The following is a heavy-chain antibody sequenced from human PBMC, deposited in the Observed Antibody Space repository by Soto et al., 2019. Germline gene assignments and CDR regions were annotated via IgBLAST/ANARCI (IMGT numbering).Heavy chain of an antibody. Sequence: QVQLQESGPGLVKPSETLSLTCTVSGGSISSYYWSRIRQPPGKGLEWIGYIYYSGSTNYNPSLKSRVTISVDTSKNQFSLKLSSVTAADTAVYYCARESDGNFDYWGQGTLVTVSS. J-gene: IGHJ4*02. V-gene: IGHV4-59*01. D-gene: IGHD1-1*01. CDR2: IYYSGST. CDR3: ARESDGNFDY. CDR1: GGSISSYY.